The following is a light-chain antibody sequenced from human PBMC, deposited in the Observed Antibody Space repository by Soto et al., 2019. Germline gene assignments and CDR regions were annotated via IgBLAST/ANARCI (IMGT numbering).Light chain of an antibody. Sequence: EIVMTQSPATLSVSPGERATLSCRASQSVSSNLAWYQQKPGQAPRLLIYGASITATGIPARFSGSGSGTAFTLTISSLQSEDFAVYYCQQYNNWPPWTFGQGTRVEIK. CDR2: GAS. CDR3: QQYNNWPPWT. CDR1: QSVSSN. V-gene: IGKV3-15*01. J-gene: IGKJ1*01.